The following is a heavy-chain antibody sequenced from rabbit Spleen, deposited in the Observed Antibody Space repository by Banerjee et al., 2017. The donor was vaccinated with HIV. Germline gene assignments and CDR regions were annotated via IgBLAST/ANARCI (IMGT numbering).Heavy chain of an antibody. V-gene: IGHV1S7*01. Sequence: QLKESGGGLVQPGGSLKLSCTASGFSFNSYYMSWVRQAPGKGLEWIGYIDSLCGSAYYASWVKSRSSIPRETTQNTVSLPLNSLSAAAAATYFCARGGGLWGPGTLVTVS. CDR1: GFSFNSYY. J-gene: IGHJ4*01. CDR2: IDSLCGSA. CDR3: ARGGGL.